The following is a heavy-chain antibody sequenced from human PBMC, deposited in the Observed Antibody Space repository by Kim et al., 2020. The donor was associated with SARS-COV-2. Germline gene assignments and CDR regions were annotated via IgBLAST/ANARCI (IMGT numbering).Heavy chain of an antibody. CDR3: VRVTGGSGWYLDY. Sequence: HPPLKSRVTGAVDTSTNQFSLKLSSVTAADTAVYYCVRVTGGSGWYLDYWGQGTLVTVSS. J-gene: IGHJ4*02. V-gene: IGHV4-59*01. D-gene: IGHD6-19*01.